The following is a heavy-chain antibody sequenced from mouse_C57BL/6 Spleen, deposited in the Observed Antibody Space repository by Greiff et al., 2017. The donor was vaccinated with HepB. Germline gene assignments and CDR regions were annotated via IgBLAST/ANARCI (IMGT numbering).Heavy chain of an antibody. CDR3: AREGYAMDY. Sequence: VHVKQSGPELVKPGASVKISCKASGYSFTGYYMNWVKQSPEKSLEWIGEINPSTGGTTYNQKFKAKATLTVDKSSSTAYMQLKSLTSEDSAVYYCAREGYAMDYWGQGTSVTVSS. V-gene: IGHV1-42*01. CDR2: INPSTGGT. J-gene: IGHJ4*01. CDR1: GYSFTGYY.